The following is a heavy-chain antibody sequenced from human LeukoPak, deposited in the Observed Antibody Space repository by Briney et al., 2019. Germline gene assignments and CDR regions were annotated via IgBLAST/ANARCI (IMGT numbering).Heavy chain of an antibody. CDR2: IYHSGST. CDR1: GGSISSSNW. CDR3: ARIYGAFDI. J-gene: IGHJ3*02. V-gene: IGHV4-4*02. D-gene: IGHD3-10*01. Sequence: SGTLSLTCAVPGGSISSSNWWSWVRQPPGKGLEWIGEIYHSGSTNYNPSLKSRLTMSLDKAKNQFSLTLTSVTAADTAVYYCARIYGAFDIWGQGTRVTVSS.